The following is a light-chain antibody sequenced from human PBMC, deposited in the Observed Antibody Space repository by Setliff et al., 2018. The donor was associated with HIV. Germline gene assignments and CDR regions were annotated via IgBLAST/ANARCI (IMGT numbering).Light chain of an antibody. CDR1: SGSVSTSNY. J-gene: IGLJ3*02. V-gene: IGLV8-61*01. Sequence: QTVVTQEPSFSVSPGGTVTLTCGLSSGSVSTSNYPSWYQQTPGQAPRTLIYSTSTRSSGVPDRFSGSIVGNKAALTITGAQADDESVYYCVLYMVYMNSGIWVFGGGTKVTVL. CDR2: STS. CDR3: VLYMVYMNSGIWV.